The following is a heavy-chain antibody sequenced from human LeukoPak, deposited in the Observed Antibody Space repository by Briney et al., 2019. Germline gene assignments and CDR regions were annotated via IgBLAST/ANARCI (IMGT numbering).Heavy chain of an antibody. CDR2: ITSKNNDYAT. D-gene: IGHD4-17*01. J-gene: IGHJ4*02. V-gene: IGHV3-73*01. Sequence: GGSLRLSCAASGFTFSGSAIQWVRQASGKGLEWVGRITSKNNDYATAYSASVKGRLTISRDDSKNTAYLQTNSLKAEDTALYYCARTHTVTAVYHDYWGLGTLVTVSS. CDR3: ARTHTVTAVYHDY. CDR1: GFTFSGSA.